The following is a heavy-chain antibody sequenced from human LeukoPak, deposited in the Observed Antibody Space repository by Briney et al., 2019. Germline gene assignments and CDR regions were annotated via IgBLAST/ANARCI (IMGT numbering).Heavy chain of an antibody. J-gene: IGHJ4*02. V-gene: IGHV4-59*01. Sequence: SETLSLTCSVSGASTSNSYWSWIRQPPGIRLEWIVYISNSGSVNYNPSLKSRVTLSVDTSKKDVSLRLSSVTAADTAVYFCARLYFGESYFDYWGQGILVTVSS. CDR3: ARLYFGESYFDY. CDR2: ISNSGSV. D-gene: IGHD3-10*01. CDR1: GASTSNSY.